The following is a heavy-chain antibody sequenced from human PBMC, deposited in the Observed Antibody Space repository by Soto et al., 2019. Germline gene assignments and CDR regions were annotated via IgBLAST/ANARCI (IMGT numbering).Heavy chain of an antibody. Sequence: QVQLVESGGGVVQPGRSLRPSCAASGFTFSSYGMHWVRQAPGKGLEWVAVISYDGSNKYYADSVKGRFTISRDNSKNTLYLQMNSLRAEDTAVYYCAKAEYCGGDCYLCDYWGQGTLVTVSS. J-gene: IGHJ4*02. CDR2: ISYDGSNK. D-gene: IGHD2-21*02. CDR3: AKAEYCGGDCYLCDY. CDR1: GFTFSSYG. V-gene: IGHV3-30*18.